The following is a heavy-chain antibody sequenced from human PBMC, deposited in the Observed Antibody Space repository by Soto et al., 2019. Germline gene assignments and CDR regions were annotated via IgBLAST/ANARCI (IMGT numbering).Heavy chain of an antibody. CDR3: ARVPVVVVPAAMASWFDP. Sequence: GGSLRLSCAASGFTFSSYSMNWVRQAPGKGLEWVSYISSSSSTIYYADSVKGRFTISRDNAKNSLYLQMNSLRAEDTAVYYCARVPVVVVPAAMASWFDPWGQGTLVTVSS. D-gene: IGHD2-2*01. CDR2: ISSSSSTI. J-gene: IGHJ5*02. CDR1: GFTFSSYS. V-gene: IGHV3-48*01.